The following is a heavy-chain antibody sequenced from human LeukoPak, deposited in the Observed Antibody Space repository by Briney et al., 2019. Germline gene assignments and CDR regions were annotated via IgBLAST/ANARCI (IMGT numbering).Heavy chain of an antibody. Sequence: GESLQISCQGSGYSFTSYWIGWGRQLPGKGLEWMGIIYPGDSDTRYSPSFQGQVTISADKSISTAYLQWSSLKASDTAMYYCARQGDLTFDYWGQGTLVTVSS. D-gene: IGHD3-10*01. CDR1: GYSFTSYW. CDR3: ARQGDLTFDY. J-gene: IGHJ4*02. CDR2: IYPGDSDT. V-gene: IGHV5-51*01.